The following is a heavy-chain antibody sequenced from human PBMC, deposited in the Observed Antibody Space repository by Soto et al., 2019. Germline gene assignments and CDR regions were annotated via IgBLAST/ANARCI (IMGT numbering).Heavy chain of an antibody. V-gene: IGHV3-30*18. CDR2: ISYDGSNK. CDR3: AKDRESFVGIAAAGTNWFDP. CDR1: GFTFSSYG. Sequence: QVQLVESGGGVVQPGRSLRLSCAASGFTFSSYGMHWVRQAPGKGLEWVAVISYDGSNKYYADSVKGRFTISRDNSKNTLYLQMNSLRAEDTAVYYCAKDRESFVGIAAAGTNWFDPWGQGTLVTVSS. D-gene: IGHD6-13*01. J-gene: IGHJ5*02.